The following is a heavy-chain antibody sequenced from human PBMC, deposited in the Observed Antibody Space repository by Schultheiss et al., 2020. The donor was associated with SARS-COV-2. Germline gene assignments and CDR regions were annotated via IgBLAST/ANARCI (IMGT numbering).Heavy chain of an antibody. J-gene: IGHJ3*02. CDR1: GFTFSDYY. D-gene: IGHD3-16*01. V-gene: IGHV3-11*04. CDR3: ARALYGDAFDI. CDR2: ISSSSSTI. Sequence: GGSLRLSCAASGFTFSDYYMSWIRQAPGKGLEWVSYISSSSSTIFYADSVKGRFTISRDNAKNSLYLQMNSLRVEDTAMYYCARALYGDAFDIWGQGTMVTVSS.